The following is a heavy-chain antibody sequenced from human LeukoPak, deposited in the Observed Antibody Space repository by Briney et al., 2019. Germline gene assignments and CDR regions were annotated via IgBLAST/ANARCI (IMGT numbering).Heavy chain of an antibody. Sequence: ASVKVSCKASGYTFTGYYMHWVRQAPGQGLEWMGWINPNSGGTNYAQKLQGRVTMTTDTSTSTAYMELRSLRSDDTAVYYCARDQQWLVSDSSYFDYWGQGTLVTVSS. V-gene: IGHV1-2*02. J-gene: IGHJ4*02. CDR1: GYTFTGYY. D-gene: IGHD6-19*01. CDR2: INPNSGGT. CDR3: ARDQQWLVSDSSYFDY.